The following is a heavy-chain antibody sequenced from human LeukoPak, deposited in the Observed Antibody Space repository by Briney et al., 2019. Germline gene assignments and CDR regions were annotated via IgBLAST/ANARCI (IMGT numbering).Heavy chain of an antibody. CDR1: GYTFTNYY. CDR2: INPSGGST. V-gene: IGHV1-46*01. D-gene: IGHD3-22*01. CDR3: ARDPPYYYDSSGYDY. Sequence: ASVKVSCKASGYTFTNYYIHWVRQAPGQGLEWMGIINPSGGSTSYAQKFQGRVTMTRDMSTSTVYMELSSLRSEDTAVYYCARDPPYYYDSSGYDYWGQGTLVTVSS. J-gene: IGHJ4*02.